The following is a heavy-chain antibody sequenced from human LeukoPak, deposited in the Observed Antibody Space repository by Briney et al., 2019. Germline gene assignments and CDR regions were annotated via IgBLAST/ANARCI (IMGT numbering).Heavy chain of an antibody. CDR3: ARDGVLRYFDWFLGQQYYYYYMDV. Sequence: GGSLRLSCAASGFTFSSYSMNWVRQAPGKGLEWVSSISSSSSYIYYADSVKGRFTISRDNAKNSLYLQMNNLRAEDTAVYYCARDGVLRYFDWFLGQQYYYYYMDVWGKGTTVTVSS. D-gene: IGHD3-9*01. CDR2: ISSSSSYI. J-gene: IGHJ6*03. V-gene: IGHV3-21*01. CDR1: GFTFSSYS.